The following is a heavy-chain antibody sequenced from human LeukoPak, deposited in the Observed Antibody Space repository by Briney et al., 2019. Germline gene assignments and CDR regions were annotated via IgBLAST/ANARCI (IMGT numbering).Heavy chain of an antibody. CDR3: ARVNLEYGSGRLIKYYYYYMDV. V-gene: IGHV5-51*01. D-gene: IGHD3-10*01. CDR1: GYSFTSYW. CDR2: IYLGDSDT. Sequence: GESLKISCKGSGYSFTSYWIGWVRQMPGKGLEWMGTIYLGDSDTRYSPSFQGQVTISADKSISTAYLQWSSLKASDTAMYYCARVNLEYGSGRLIKYYYYYMDVWGKGTTVTISS. J-gene: IGHJ6*03.